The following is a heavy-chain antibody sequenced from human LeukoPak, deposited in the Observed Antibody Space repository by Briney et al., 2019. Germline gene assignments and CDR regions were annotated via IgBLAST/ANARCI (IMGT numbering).Heavy chain of an antibody. Sequence: GGSLRLSCAASGFTFSSYAMSWVRQAPGKGLEWVSVISGSGATTHYADSVKGRFTISRDNSKNTVSLKMNSLRAEDTAVYYCATDYYDRSGDYTVDYWGQGTLVTVSS. CDR3: ATDYYDRSGDYTVDY. CDR2: ISGSGATT. J-gene: IGHJ4*02. CDR1: GFTFSSYA. V-gene: IGHV3-23*01. D-gene: IGHD3-22*01.